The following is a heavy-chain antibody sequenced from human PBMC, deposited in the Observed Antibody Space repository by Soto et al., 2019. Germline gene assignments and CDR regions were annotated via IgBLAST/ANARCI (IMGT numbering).Heavy chain of an antibody. CDR3: APAQYCSSTSDCNWFDP. D-gene: IGHD2-2*01. J-gene: IGHJ5*02. CDR2: IYYSGST. CDR1: GGSISSSSYY. V-gene: IGHV4-39*01. Sequence: SETLSLTCTVSGGSISSSSYYWGWIRQPPGKGLEWIGSIYYSGSTYYNPSLKSRVTISVDTSKNQFSLKLSSVTAADTAVYYCAPAQYCSSTSDCNWFDPWGQGTLVTVSS.